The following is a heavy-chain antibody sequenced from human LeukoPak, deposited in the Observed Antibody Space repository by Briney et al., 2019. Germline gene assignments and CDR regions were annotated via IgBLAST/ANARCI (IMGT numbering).Heavy chain of an antibody. Sequence: ASVKVSCKASGYTFTGYYMHWVRQAPGQGLEWMGWINPNSGGTNYAQKFQGRVTMTRDTSISTAYMELSRLRSDDTAVYYCARGRGYGVTDAFDIWGQGTMVTVSS. D-gene: IGHD3-10*01. J-gene: IGHJ3*02. CDR3: ARGRGYGVTDAFDI. V-gene: IGHV1-2*02. CDR2: INPNSGGT. CDR1: GYTFTGYY.